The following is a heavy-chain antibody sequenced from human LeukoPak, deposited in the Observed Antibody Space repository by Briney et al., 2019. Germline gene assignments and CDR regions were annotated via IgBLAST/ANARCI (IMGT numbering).Heavy chain of an antibody. CDR2: ISYDGSNK. D-gene: IGHD3-22*01. Sequence: PGGSLRLSCAASGFTFSSYGMHWVRQAPGKGLERVAVISYDGSNKYYADSVKGRFTISRDNSKNTLYLQMNSLRVEDTAVYYCARSPITMIAPGGYWGQGTLVTVSS. CDR1: GFTFSSYG. V-gene: IGHV3-30*03. J-gene: IGHJ4*02. CDR3: ARSPITMIAPGGY.